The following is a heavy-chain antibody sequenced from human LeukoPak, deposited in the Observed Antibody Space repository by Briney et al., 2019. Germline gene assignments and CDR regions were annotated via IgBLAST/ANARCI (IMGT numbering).Heavy chain of an antibody. Sequence: GGSLRLSCAASGFTFSGSAMHWVRQASGKGLEWVGRIRSEPNSYATAYAASVKGRFTISRDDSKNTAYLQMNSLKTEDTAVYYCARNDVLRYFDWLSPGDYWGQGTLVTVSS. CDR3: ARNDVLRYFDWLSPGDY. J-gene: IGHJ4*02. CDR1: GFTFSGSA. V-gene: IGHV3-73*01. D-gene: IGHD3-9*01. CDR2: IRSEPNSYAT.